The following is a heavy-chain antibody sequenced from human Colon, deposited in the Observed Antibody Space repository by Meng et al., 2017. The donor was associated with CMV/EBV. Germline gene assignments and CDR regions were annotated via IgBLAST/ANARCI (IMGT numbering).Heavy chain of an antibody. V-gene: IGHV4-39*07. CDR3: ARAEAAGEYYFDY. J-gene: IGHJ4*02. CDR1: GRSISSSSYY. D-gene: IGHD6-13*01. CDR2: IYYSGGT. Sequence: QMRESGPRLVKPSETLSLTCTVSGRSISSSSYYWGWIRQPPGKGLEWIGSIYYSGGTYYNPSLKSRVTISVDTSKNQFSLKLSSVTAADTAVYYCARAEAAGEYYFDYWGQGTLVTVSS.